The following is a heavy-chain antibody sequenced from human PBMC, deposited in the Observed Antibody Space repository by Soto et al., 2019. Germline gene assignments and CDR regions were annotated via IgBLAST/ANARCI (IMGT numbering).Heavy chain of an antibody. V-gene: IGHV1-2*04. D-gene: IGHD6-13*01. J-gene: IGHJ4*02. CDR3: ARGFRYSSSWYFDY. CDR1: EYTFTGYY. Sequence: ASVKVSCKASEYTFTGYYMHWVRQAPGQGLEWMGWINPNSGGTNYAQKFQGWVTMTRDTSISTAYMELSRLRSDDTAVYYCARGFRYSSSWYFDYWGQGTLVTVSS. CDR2: INPNSGGT.